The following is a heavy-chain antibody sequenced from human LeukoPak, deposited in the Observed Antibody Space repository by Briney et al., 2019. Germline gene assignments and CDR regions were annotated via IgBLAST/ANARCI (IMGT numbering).Heavy chain of an antibody. V-gene: IGHV4-34*01. CDR1: GGSFSGYY. CDR2: INHSGST. D-gene: IGHD2-2*02. J-gene: IGHJ4*02. CDR3: ARDPRPPIVVVPAAIRGFDY. Sequence: PSETLSLTCAVYGGSFSGYYWSWIRQPPGKGLEWIGEINHSGSTNYNPSLKSRVTISVDTSKNQFSLKLSSVTAADTAVYYCARDPRPPIVVVPAAIRGFDYWGQGTLVTVSS.